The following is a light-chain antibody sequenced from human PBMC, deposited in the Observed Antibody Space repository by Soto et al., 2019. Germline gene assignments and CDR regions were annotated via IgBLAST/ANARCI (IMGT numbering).Light chain of an antibody. CDR2: GAS. CDR1: QSVSSN. Sequence: EIVMTQYPATLSVSPGERATLSCRASQSVSSNLAWYLQKPGQAPRLLIYGASTRATGIPARFSGSGSGTEFPLSISSLQSEDFAVYYCQQYNYWPTFGQGTRGEIK. J-gene: IGKJ1*01. V-gene: IGKV3-15*01. CDR3: QQYNYWPT.